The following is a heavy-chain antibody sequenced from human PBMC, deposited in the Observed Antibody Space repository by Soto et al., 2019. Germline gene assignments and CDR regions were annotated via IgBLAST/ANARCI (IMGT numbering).Heavy chain of an antibody. J-gene: IGHJ3*02. CDR3: ARSRAPRRQLISLSFHI. CDR1: GYDFINHW. V-gene: IGHV5-51*01. D-gene: IGHD6-6*01. CDR2: IYPGDLDG. Sequence: EVQLEQSGAEMKKPGESLKISCKAAGYDFINHWIAWVRQTPGRGLEWMGMIYPGDLDGRYNPSFRGRVTISADKSITPAFVQRGSLQASDSAIYYCARSRAPRRQLISLSFHIWGLGTLVTVSS.